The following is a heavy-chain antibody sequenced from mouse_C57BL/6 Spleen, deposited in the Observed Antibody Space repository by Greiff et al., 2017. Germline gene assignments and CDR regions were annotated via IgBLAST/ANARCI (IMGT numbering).Heavy chain of an antibody. D-gene: IGHD1-1*01. CDR2: IDPSDSYT. Sequence: QVQLQQPGAELVMPGASVKLSCTASGYTFTSYWMHWVKQRPGQGLEWIGEIDPSDSYTNYNQKVKGKSTLTVDKSSSTAYMQLSSLTSEDSAVYYCARGRVLRSDWYFDVWGTGTTVTVSS. V-gene: IGHV1-69*01. CDR3: ARGRVLRSDWYFDV. CDR1: GYTFTSYW. J-gene: IGHJ1*03.